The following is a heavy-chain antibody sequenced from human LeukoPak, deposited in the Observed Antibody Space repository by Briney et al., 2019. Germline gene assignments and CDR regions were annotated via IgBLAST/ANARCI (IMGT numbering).Heavy chain of an antibody. CDR3: ARGNSHSFDY. J-gene: IGHJ4*02. CDR2: INSDGSST. V-gene: IGHV3-74*01. Sequence: GGSLRLSCAASGFTLSSYWMHWVRQTPGKGPVWVSRINSDGSSTSYADSVKGRFTISRDNAKNTLYLQMNSLRAEDTAVYYCARGNSHSFDYWGKGALVTVSS. CDR1: GFTLSSYW. D-gene: IGHD4-11*01.